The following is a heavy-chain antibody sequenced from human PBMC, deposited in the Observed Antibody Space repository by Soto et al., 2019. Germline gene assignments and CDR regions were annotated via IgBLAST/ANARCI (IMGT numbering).Heavy chain of an antibody. CDR2: ISSSGSTI. V-gene: IGHV3-48*03. Sequence: PGGSLRLSCAASGFTFSSYEMNWVRQAPGKGLEWVSYISSSGSTIYYADSVKGRFTISRDNAKNSLYLQMNSLRAEDTAVYYCARGMAPNSSSWYFLAGDMDVWGQGTTVTVSS. J-gene: IGHJ6*02. D-gene: IGHD6-13*01. CDR1: GFTFSSYE. CDR3: ARGMAPNSSSWYFLAGDMDV.